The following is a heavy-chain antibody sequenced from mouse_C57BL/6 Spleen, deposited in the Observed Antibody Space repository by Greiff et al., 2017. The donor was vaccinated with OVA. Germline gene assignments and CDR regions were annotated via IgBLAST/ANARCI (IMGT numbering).Heavy chain of an antibody. CDR1: GFTIKDDY. CDR2: IDPENGDT. CDR3: TTGGTVVDY. V-gene: IGHV14-4*01. J-gene: IGHJ2*01. D-gene: IGHD1-1*01. Sequence: VQLQQSGAELVRPGASVKLSCTASGFTIKDDYMHWVKQRPEQGLEWIGWIDPENGDTEYASKFQGKATITADTSSNTAYLQLSSLTSEDTAVYYCTTGGTVVDYWGQGTTLTVSS.